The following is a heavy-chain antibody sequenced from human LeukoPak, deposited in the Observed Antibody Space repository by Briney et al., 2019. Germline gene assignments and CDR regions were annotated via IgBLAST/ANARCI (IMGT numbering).Heavy chain of an antibody. Sequence: SETLSLTCTVSGGSISSSSYYWGWIRQPPGKGLEWIGSIYYSGSSYYNPSLKSRVTISVDTAKNQFSLKLSSVTAADTAVYYCARRLRPLRYFDYWGQGTLVTVSS. D-gene: IGHD2-21*01. CDR2: IYYSGSS. CDR3: ARRLRPLRYFDY. J-gene: IGHJ4*02. CDR1: GGSISSSSYY. V-gene: IGHV4-39*01.